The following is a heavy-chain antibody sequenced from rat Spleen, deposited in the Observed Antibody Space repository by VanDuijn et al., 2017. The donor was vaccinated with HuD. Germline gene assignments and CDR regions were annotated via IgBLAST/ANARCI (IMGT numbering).Heavy chain of an antibody. V-gene: IGHV6-6*01. CDR3: AWDV. CDR1: QFTFSTAW. CDR2: IKAKSNNYAT. Sequence: EVQLMESGGSLVQTGRSLKLSCATSQFTFSTAWMSWYRQFPEKRLEWVARIKAKSNNYATDYTESVKGRFTISRDDSKSSIYLQMNNLKAEETALYYCAWDVWGQGVMVTVSS. D-gene: IGHD1-12*01. J-gene: IGHJ2*01.